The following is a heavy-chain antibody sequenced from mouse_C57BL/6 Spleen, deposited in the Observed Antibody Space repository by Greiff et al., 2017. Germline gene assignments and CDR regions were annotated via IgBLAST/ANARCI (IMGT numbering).Heavy chain of an antibody. CDR3: ALCYGSSYFDY. D-gene: IGHD1-1*01. CDR2: IHPNSGST. J-gene: IGHJ2*01. CDR1: GYTFTSYW. Sequence: QVQLKQPGAELVKPGASVKLSCKASGYTFTSYWMHWVKQRPGQGLEWIGMIHPNSGSTNYNEKFKSKATLTEDKSSSTAYMQLSSLTSEDSAVFYCALCYGSSYFDYWGQGTTLTVSS. V-gene: IGHV1-64*01.